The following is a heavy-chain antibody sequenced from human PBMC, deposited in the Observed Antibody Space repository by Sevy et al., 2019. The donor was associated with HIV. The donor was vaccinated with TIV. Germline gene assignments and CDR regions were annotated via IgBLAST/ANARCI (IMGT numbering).Heavy chain of an antibody. J-gene: IGHJ4*02. V-gene: IGHV1-24*01. Sequence: ASVKVSCKVSGYTLTKLDMHWVRQAPGKGLEWMGGFDPEDGDTFYAQKFQGRVTMTEDTSTDTAYMELSSLRSGDTAVYYCTTMEYYHNIIGSSSGDYWGQGTLVTVSS. CDR1: GYTLTKLD. CDR2: FDPEDGDT. CDR3: TTMEYYHNIIGSSSGDY. D-gene: IGHD3-22*01.